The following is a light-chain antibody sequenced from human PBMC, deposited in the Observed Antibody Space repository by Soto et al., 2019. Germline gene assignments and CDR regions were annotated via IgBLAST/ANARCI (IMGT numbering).Light chain of an antibody. V-gene: IGKV1-39*01. CDR2: SAS. CDR3: QQSYRTPYT. Sequence: DIQMTQSPSSLSASVGDRVTITCRASQGVSAYLPWYQQTQGRAPKLLIYSASNLVSGVPSRFSGSGSGTNFTLTISSLQPEDFATYYCQQSYRTPYTFGQGTKLETK. J-gene: IGKJ2*01. CDR1: QGVSAY.